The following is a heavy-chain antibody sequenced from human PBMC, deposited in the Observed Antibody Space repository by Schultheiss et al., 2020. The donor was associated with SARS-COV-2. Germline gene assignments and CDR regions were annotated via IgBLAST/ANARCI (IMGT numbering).Heavy chain of an antibody. Sequence: GGSLRLSCAASGFTFSSYEMNWVRQAPGKGLEWVSYISSSSSTIYYADSVKGRFTISRDNAKNSLYLQMNSLRAEDTAVYYCARATHGDSSGYYRGGDYYYGMDVWGQGTTVTVSS. CDR3: ARATHGDSSGYYRGGDYYYGMDV. V-gene: IGHV3-48*01. CDR1: GFTFSSYE. J-gene: IGHJ6*02. CDR2: ISSSSSTI. D-gene: IGHD3-22*01.